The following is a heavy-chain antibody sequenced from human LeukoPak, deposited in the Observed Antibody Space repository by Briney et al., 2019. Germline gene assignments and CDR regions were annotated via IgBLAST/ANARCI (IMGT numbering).Heavy chain of an antibody. V-gene: IGHV3-21*01. CDR2: ISSGTNYI. CDR3: ARREVGATLGD. CDR1: GFTFSTYS. D-gene: IGHD1-26*01. Sequence: GGSLRLSCAASGFTFSTYSMDWVRQAPGKGLEWVSSISSGTNYIYYADSVKGRFTISRDNAKNSLYLQMNSLRAEDTAVYYCARREVGATLGDWGQGTLVTVSS. J-gene: IGHJ4*02.